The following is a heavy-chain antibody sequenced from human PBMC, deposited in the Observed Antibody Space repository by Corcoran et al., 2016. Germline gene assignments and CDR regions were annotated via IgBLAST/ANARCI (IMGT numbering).Heavy chain of an antibody. Sequence: EVQLVESGGGLVQPGGSLRLSCAASEFSFSSDWMTWVRQAPGKGLEWVANIKQDGSEKYYVDAVKGRFTISRDNAKNSLYLQMNSLRAEDTAVYYCASEGAAADNWFDPWGQGTLVTVSS. CDR2: IKQDGSEK. CDR3: ASEGAAADNWFDP. CDR1: EFSFSSDW. D-gene: IGHD6-13*01. J-gene: IGHJ5*02. V-gene: IGHV3-7*03.